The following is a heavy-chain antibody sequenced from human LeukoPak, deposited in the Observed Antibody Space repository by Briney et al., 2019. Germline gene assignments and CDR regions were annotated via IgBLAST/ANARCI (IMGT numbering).Heavy chain of an antibody. CDR1: GGSISSSSYY. CDR3: AGTPSRGITGTTSGY. V-gene: IGHV4-39*01. CDR2: IYYSGST. Sequence: PSETLSLTCTVSGGSISSSSYYWGWLRQPPGKGLEWIGSIYYSGSTYYNPSLKSRVTISVDTSKNQFSLKLSCVTAADTCVYYCAGTPSRGITGTTSGYWGQGTLVTVSS. D-gene: IGHD1-7*01. J-gene: IGHJ4*02.